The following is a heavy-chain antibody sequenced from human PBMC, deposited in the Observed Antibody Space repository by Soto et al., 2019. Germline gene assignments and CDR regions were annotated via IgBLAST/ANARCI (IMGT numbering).Heavy chain of an antibody. CDR1: GGSFSGYY. Sequence: SETLSLTCAVYGGSFSGYYWTWIRQPPGKGLEWIGEINHSGGTNYNPSLRSRVTISTDTSKNQFSLKLNSLTAADTAMYYCARGISMLVVVQTDAPDKYYFDSWGRGPWSPSPQ. D-gene: IGHD2-8*02. J-gene: IGHJ4*02. CDR3: ARGISMLVVVQTDAPDKYYFDS. V-gene: IGHV4-34*01. CDR2: INHSGGT.